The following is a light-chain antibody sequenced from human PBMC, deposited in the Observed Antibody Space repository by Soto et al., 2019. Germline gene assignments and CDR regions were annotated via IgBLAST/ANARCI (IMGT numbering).Light chain of an antibody. V-gene: IGKV3-15*01. Sequence: VMTPSPTTLSVSPGERATLSCRASHSVVSNLSWYQQNPGQAPRLLIYGASTRATGVPARFSGSGSATQFTLTISSLQSEDFGLYYCQQYKQWPVAFGGGTKVEIK. J-gene: IGKJ4*01. CDR2: GAS. CDR1: HSVVSN. CDR3: QQYKQWPVA.